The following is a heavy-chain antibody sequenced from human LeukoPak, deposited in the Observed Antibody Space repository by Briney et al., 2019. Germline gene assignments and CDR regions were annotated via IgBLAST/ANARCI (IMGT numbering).Heavy chain of an antibody. CDR1: GYSFTSYW. CDR2: IKPDGSET. V-gene: IGHV3-7*02. Sequence: GESLKISCKGSGYSFTSYWIGWVRQMPGKGLEWVATIKPDGSETFYVDSVKGRFTISRDNAKNSLYLQMNSLRAEDTAVYYCASRNGFLEWSTGAFDIWGQGTMVTVSS. CDR3: ASRNGFLEWSTGAFDI. J-gene: IGHJ3*02. D-gene: IGHD3-3*01.